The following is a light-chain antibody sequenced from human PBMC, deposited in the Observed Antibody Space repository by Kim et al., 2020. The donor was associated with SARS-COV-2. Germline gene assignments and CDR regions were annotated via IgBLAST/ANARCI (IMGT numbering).Light chain of an antibody. J-gene: IGLJ1*01. CDR2: GKN. V-gene: IGLV3-19*01. CDR1: SLRSYY. CDR3: NSRDSSGNHLGV. Sequence: SSELTQDPAVSVALGQTVRITCQGDSLRSYYASWYQQKPGQDPVLVIYGKNNRPSGIPDRFSGSSSGNTASLTITGAQAEDEADYYCNSRDSSGNHLGVF.